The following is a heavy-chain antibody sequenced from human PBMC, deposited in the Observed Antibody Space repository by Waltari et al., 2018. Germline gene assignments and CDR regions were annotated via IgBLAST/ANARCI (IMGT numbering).Heavy chain of an antibody. CDR2: ISWNSGSI. J-gene: IGHJ3*02. CDR3: ARAELDSSGYYYRARAFDI. D-gene: IGHD3-22*01. CDR1: GFTFDDYA. Sequence: EVQLVESGGGLVQPGRSLRLSCAASGFTFDDYAMHWVRQAPGKGLEWVSGISWNSGSIGYADSVKGRFTISRDNAKNSLYLQMNSLRAEDTALYYCARAELDSSGYYYRARAFDIWGQGTMVTVSS. V-gene: IGHV3-9*01.